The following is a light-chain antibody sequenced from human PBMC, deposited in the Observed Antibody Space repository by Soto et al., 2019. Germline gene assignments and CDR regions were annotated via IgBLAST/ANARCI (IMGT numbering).Light chain of an antibody. Sequence: QSVLTQPPSVSGTPGQRVTLSCSGSSSNIGSNTVSWYQQLPGTAPKLLIYSNDQRPSGVPDRFSDSKSGTSDSLVISGLQSEDEADYYCAAWDDSLNGPVFGGGTKVTVL. CDR3: AAWDDSLNGPV. CDR2: SND. CDR1: SSNIGSNT. J-gene: IGLJ3*02. V-gene: IGLV1-44*01.